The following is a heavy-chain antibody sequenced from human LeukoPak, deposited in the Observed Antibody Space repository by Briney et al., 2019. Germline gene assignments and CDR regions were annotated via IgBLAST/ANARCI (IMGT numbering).Heavy chain of an antibody. CDR1: GFTVSSYY. CDR2: IYNGGST. CDR3: ARVYGSSYYFDY. D-gene: IGHD2-15*01. Sequence: GSLRLSCAGSGFTVSSYYMSWVRQAPGKGLEWISVIYNGGSTHYADSVKGRFASSRDNSKNTLYLQMDSLRAEDTAIYYCARVYGSSYYFDYWGQGTLVTVSS. V-gene: IGHV3-66*01. J-gene: IGHJ4*02.